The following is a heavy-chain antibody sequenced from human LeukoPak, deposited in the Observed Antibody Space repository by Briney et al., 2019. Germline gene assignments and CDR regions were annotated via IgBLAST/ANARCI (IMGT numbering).Heavy chain of an antibody. V-gene: IGHV4-61*01. J-gene: IGHJ4*02. Sequence: PSETLSLTCTVSGGSVSSGSYYWSWIRQPPGKGLEWIGYIYYSGSTNYNPSLKSRVTISVDTSKNQFSLKLSSVTAADTAVYYCASYSSGLYYFDYWGQGTLVTVSS. D-gene: IGHD6-25*01. CDR3: ASYSSGLYYFDY. CDR1: GGSVSSGSYY. CDR2: IYYSGST.